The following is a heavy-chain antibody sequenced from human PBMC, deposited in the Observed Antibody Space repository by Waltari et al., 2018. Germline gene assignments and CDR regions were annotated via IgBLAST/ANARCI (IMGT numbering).Heavy chain of an antibody. Sequence: QVQLQESGPGLLKPSQILSLTCTVSGSSISNSNYYWTWVRQHPGKDLEWIGYIYYNWKPLYHPVLQSPSYKSIDQAEESVFLRVNPCACGGPAVYYCARGDLAVAGTGAFDIWGQGTMVTVSS. V-gene: IGHV4-31*01. J-gene: IGHJ3*02. CDR3: ARGDLAVAGTGAFDI. CDR1: GSSISNSNYY. D-gene: IGHD6-19*01. CDR2: IYYNWKP.